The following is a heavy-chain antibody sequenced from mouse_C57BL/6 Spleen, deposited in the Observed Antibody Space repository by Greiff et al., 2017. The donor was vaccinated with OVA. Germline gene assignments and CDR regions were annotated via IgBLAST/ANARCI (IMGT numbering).Heavy chain of an antibody. CDR2: IRNKANGYTT. D-gene: IGHD2-4*01. Sequence: EVKLVESGGGLVQPGGSLSLSCAASGFTFTDYYMSWVRQPPGKALEWLGFIRNKANGYTTEYSASVKGRFTISRDNSQSILYLQMNALRAEDSATYYCASLYYDYVFAYWGQGTLVTVSA. CDR3: ASLYYDYVFAY. J-gene: IGHJ3*01. CDR1: GFTFTDYY. V-gene: IGHV7-3*01.